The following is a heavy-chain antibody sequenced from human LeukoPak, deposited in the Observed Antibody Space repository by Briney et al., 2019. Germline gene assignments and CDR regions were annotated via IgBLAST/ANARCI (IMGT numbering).Heavy chain of an antibody. Sequence: GGSLRLSCAASGFTFSNYAISWVRQAQGKGLEWVSVISGSGDNTYYADSVKGRFTISRDNAKNSLYLQMNSLRAEDTAVYYCASSRGYYGSGSYYPDDAFDIWGQGTMVTVSS. D-gene: IGHD3-10*01. V-gene: IGHV3-23*01. J-gene: IGHJ3*02. CDR1: GFTFSNYA. CDR2: ISGSGDNT. CDR3: ASSRGYYGSGSYYPDDAFDI.